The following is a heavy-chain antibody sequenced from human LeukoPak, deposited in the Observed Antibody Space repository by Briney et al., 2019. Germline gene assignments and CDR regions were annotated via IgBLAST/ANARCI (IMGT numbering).Heavy chain of an antibody. D-gene: IGHD3-3*01. J-gene: IGHJ6*03. CDR1: GGSITSYY. CDR3: ARMAYYDFWSGYSDYYMDV. V-gene: IGHV4-59*01. Sequence: SETLSLTCTVSGGSITSYYWSWIRQPPGKGLEWIGYISYSGSTDYNPSLKSRLTISVDTSRNQFSLKLSSVTAADTAVYYCARMAYYDFWSGYSDYYMDVWGKGTTVTVSS. CDR2: ISYSGST.